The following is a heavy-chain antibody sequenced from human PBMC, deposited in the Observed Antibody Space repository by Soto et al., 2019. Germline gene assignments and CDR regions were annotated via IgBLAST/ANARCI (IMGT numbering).Heavy chain of an antibody. Sequence: EVQLLESGGGWVQPGGSLRLSCAASGFTFSSSAMSWVRQAPGKGLEWVSAISGSGGSTYYADSVKGRFTISRDNSKNTLYLQMNSLRAEDTAVYYCAKDTSRGEWLLYPTPYYSDYWGQGTLVTVSS. CDR1: GFTFSSSA. CDR3: AKDTSRGEWLLYPTPYYSDY. V-gene: IGHV3-23*01. CDR2: ISGSGGST. D-gene: IGHD3-3*01. J-gene: IGHJ4*02.